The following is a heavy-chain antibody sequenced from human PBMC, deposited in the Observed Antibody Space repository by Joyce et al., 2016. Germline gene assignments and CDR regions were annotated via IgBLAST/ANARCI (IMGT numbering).Heavy chain of an antibody. V-gene: IGHV1-2*02. J-gene: IGHJ4*02. CDR2: IKIEKGDT. CDR3: AREGLRHGGFDY. Sequence: QVQLVQSGTEVKKPGASVKVSCKSSGFTFTGYYMNWVRQAPGQGLVMMGWIKIEKGDTHYTQNFQGRVTMTRDTSINTADMEVTRLRSDDTAFYYCAREGLRHGGFDYWGLGTLVTVSS. CDR1: GFTFTGYY.